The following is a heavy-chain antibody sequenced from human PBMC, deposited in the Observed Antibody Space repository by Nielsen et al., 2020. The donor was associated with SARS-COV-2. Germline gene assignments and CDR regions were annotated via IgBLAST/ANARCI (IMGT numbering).Heavy chain of an antibody. D-gene: IGHD3-16*01. CDR3: AKRRAVFMLSFGGEGALDV. J-gene: IGHJ6*02. CDR2: ISYEGSKK. V-gene: IGHV3-30*18. CDR1: GFNFNNYG. Sequence: GESLKISCAASGFNFNNYGLDWVRQAPGEGLEWVASISYEGSKKYYADSLTGRFTVSRDTSQNTVYLQMNSLSVEDTAVYYCAKRRAVFMLSFGGEGALDVWGQGTTVSVTS.